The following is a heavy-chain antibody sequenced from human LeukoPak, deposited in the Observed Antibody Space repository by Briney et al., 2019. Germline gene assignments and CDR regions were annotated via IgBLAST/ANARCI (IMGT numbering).Heavy chain of an antibody. V-gene: IGHV3-15*01. Sequence: GGSLRLSCAASGFIFSNGRMSWVRQAPGKGLEWVGRIKSKTDGGTTDYAAPVKGRFTISRDDSKNTLYLQMNSLKTEDTAVYYCNTEDGWFDPWGQGTLVTVSS. J-gene: IGHJ5*02. CDR1: GFIFSNGR. CDR3: NTEDGWFDP. CDR2: IKSKTDGGTT.